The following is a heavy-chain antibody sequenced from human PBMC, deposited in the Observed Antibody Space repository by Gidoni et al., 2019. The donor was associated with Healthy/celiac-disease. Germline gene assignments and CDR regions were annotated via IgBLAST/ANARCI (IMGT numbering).Heavy chain of an antibody. Sequence: EVPLVESGGGLFQPGGSLRLYCAASGFTVSSNYMSWVRQAPGKGLEWVSVIYSGGSTYYADSVKGRFTISRHNSKNTLYLQMNSLRAEDTAVYYCASPGILTGRLFDYWGQGTLVTVSS. J-gene: IGHJ4*02. CDR1: GFTVSSNY. CDR3: ASPGILTGRLFDY. V-gene: IGHV3-53*04. CDR2: IYSGGST. D-gene: IGHD3-9*01.